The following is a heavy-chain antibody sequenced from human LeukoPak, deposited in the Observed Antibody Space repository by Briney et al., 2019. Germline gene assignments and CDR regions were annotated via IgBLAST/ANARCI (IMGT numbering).Heavy chain of an antibody. CDR1: GFTFSSYD. Sequence: GGSLRLSCAASGFTFSSYDMHWVRQATGKGLEWVSGIGTAGDIYYPGSVKGRFTISRENAKKSLYLQMNSLRAGDTAVYYCARATYSSTWYSRYFDLWGRGTLVTVSP. D-gene: IGHD6-13*01. CDR3: ARATYSSTWYSRYFDL. J-gene: IGHJ2*01. CDR2: IGTAGDI. V-gene: IGHV3-13*01.